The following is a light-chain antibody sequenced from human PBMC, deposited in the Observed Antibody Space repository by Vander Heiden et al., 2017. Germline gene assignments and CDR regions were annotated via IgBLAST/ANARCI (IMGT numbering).Light chain of an antibody. CDR3: QQGYRTPWT. CDR1: QSISNY. V-gene: IGKV1-39*01. CDR2: AAS. Sequence: DIRMTKSPSSLSVSVGDRVTITCRASQSISNYLSWYQQKPGKAPKLLIFAASSLQSGAPSRFSGGGSGTAFTLTINNLQTEDFATYFCQQGYRTPWTFGQGTTV. J-gene: IGKJ1*01.